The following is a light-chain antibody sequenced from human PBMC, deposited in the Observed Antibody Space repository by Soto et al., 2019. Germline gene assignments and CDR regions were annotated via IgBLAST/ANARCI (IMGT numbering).Light chain of an antibody. V-gene: IGKV3-15*01. Sequence: EIVMTQSPATLSVSPGERATLSSRASQSVSNNLAWYQQKPGQAPRLLIYGASTRATGIPARFSGSGSGTEFTLTISSLQSEDFAVYYCQQYNTWSPLTFGGGTKVETK. J-gene: IGKJ4*01. CDR2: GAS. CDR3: QQYNTWSPLT. CDR1: QSVSNN.